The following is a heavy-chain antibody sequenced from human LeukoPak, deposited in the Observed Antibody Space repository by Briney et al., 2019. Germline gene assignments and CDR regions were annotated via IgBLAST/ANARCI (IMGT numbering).Heavy chain of an antibody. Sequence: PGGSLRLSCVASGFTFGASPMNWVRQAPGKGLEWISNIRASDPATYYADSVKGRLTISRDNDKNSLYLQMNSLRDEDTAMYYCARDYNWAFDYWGQGALVTVSS. CDR2: IRASDPAT. D-gene: IGHD1-1*01. CDR3: ARDYNWAFDY. CDR1: GFTFGASP. J-gene: IGHJ4*02. V-gene: IGHV3-48*02.